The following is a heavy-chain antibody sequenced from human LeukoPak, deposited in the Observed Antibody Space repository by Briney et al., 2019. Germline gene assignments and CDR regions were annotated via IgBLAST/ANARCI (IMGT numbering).Heavy chain of an antibody. CDR3: ARDTLGEGEDANYAVYYFDY. CDR1: GFTFSSYG. J-gene: IGHJ4*02. V-gene: IGHV3-30*02. CDR2: IRYDESNK. D-gene: IGHD4/OR15-4a*01. Sequence: GGSLRLSCAASGFTFSSYGMHWVRQAPGKGLEWVAFIRYDESNKYYADSVKGRFTISRDNSKNTLYLQMNSLRAEDTAVYYCARDTLGEGEDANYAVYYFDYWGQGTPVTVSS.